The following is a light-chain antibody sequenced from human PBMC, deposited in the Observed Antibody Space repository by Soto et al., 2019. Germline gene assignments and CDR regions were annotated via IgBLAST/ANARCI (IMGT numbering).Light chain of an antibody. V-gene: IGLV2-14*01. CDR2: EVS. CDR1: SSDVGAYNY. J-gene: IGLJ2*01. Sequence: QSVLTQPASVSGSPGQSITISCTGTSSDVGAYNYVSWFQQLPGKAPKLMIYEVSNRPSGVSNRFSGSKSGNTASLTISGLQAEDEADYYCNSYTSSSTQVFGGGTKVTVL. CDR3: NSYTSSSTQV.